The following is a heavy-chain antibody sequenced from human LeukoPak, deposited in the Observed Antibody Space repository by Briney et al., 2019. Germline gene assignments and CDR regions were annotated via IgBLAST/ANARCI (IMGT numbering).Heavy chain of an antibody. CDR1: GGTFSSYA. V-gene: IGHV1-69*01. D-gene: IGHD6-19*01. CDR2: IIPIFGTA. Sequence: SVKVSCKASGGTFSSYAISWVRQAPGQGLEWMGGIIPIFGTANYAQKFQGRVTITADESTSTAYMELSSLRSKDTAVYYCARDLDGYSSGWYGYWGQGTLVTVSS. J-gene: IGHJ4*02. CDR3: ARDLDGYSSGWYGY.